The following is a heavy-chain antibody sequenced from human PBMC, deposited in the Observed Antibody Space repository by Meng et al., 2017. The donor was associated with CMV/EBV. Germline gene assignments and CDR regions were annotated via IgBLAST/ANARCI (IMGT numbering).Heavy chain of an antibody. V-gene: IGHV4-59*01. Sequence: SETLSLTCTVSGVSISSYYWSWIRQPPGKGLEWIGYIYYSGSTNYNPSLKSRVTISVDTSKNQFSLKLSSVTAADTAVYYCARARSGWYNGQNYYYYGMDVWGQGATVTVSS. CDR1: GVSISSYY. D-gene: IGHD6-19*01. CDR2: IYYSGST. CDR3: ARARSGWYNGQNYYYYGMDV. J-gene: IGHJ6*02.